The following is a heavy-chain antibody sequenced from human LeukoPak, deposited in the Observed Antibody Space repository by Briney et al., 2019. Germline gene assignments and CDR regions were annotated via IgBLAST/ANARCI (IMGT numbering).Heavy chain of an antibody. V-gene: IGHV3-30-3*01. J-gene: IGHJ4*02. CDR3: ARAKAVSSSWYS. CDR1: EFTFSSYA. Sequence: PGRSLRLSCAASEFTFSSYAMHWVRQAPGKGLEWVAVISYDGSNKYYADSVKGRFTISRDNSKNTLYLQMNSLRAEDTAVYYCARAKAVSSSWYSWGQGTLVTVSS. D-gene: IGHD6-13*01. CDR2: ISYDGSNK.